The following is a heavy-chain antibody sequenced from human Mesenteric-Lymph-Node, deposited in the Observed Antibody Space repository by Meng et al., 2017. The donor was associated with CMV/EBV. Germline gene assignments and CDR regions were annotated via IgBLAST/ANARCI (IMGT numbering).Heavy chain of an antibody. V-gene: IGHV3-53*01. CDR2: IYSGDST. D-gene: IGHD1-1*01. CDR3: TADDLQLERRNYYYGLDV. Sequence: GGSLRLSCAASGFTVSSNYMSWVRQAPGKGLEWVSVIYSGDSTYYTDSVKGRFTISRDNSKNTVYLQMNSLKTDDTAVYYCTADDLQLERRNYYYGLDVWGQGTTVTVSS. CDR1: GFTVSSNY. J-gene: IGHJ6*02.